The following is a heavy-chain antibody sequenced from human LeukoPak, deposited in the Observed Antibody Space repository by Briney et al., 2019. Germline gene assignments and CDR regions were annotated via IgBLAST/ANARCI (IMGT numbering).Heavy chain of an antibody. CDR2: IYYSGST. CDR1: GGSISSSSYY. V-gene: IGHV4-39*07. J-gene: IGHJ4*02. Sequence: SETLSLTCTVSGGSISSSSYYWGWIRQPPGKGLEWIGSIYYSGSTYYNPSLKSRVTISVDTSKNQFSLKLSSVTAADTAVYYCARGQLWLQTFDYWGQGTLVTVSS. D-gene: IGHD5-18*01. CDR3: ARGQLWLQTFDY.